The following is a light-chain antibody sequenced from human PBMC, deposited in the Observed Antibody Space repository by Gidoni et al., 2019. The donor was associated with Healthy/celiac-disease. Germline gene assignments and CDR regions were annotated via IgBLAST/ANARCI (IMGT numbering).Light chain of an antibody. CDR2: GKN. V-gene: IGLV3-19*01. J-gene: IGLJ2*01. Sequence: SSELTQDPAVSVALGQTVRITCQGDSLRSYYPSWYQQKPGQAPVLVIYGKNNRPSGIPDRFSGSSSGNTASLTITGAQAEDEADYYCNSRDSSGNHYVVFGGGTKLTVL. CDR3: NSRDSSGNHYVV. CDR1: SLRSYY.